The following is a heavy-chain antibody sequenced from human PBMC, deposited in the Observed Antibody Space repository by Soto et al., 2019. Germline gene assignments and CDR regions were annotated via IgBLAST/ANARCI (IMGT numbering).Heavy chain of an antibody. V-gene: IGHV3-21*01. CDR1: GVTFSSYS. D-gene: IGHD3-10*01. J-gene: IGHJ6*03. Sequence: GGSMRLCCAASGVTFSSYSMNWVRQAPGKGLEWVSSISSSSSYIYYADSVKGRFTISRDNAKNSLYLQMNSLRAEDTAVYYCARDRSTMVRGAPYYYYMDVWGKGTTVTVSS. CDR3: ARDRSTMVRGAPYYYYMDV. CDR2: ISSSSSYI.